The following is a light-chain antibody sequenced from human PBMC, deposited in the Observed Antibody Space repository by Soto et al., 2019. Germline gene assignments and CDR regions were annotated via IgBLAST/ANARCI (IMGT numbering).Light chain of an antibody. Sequence: EILMTQCPASRSGCPGERATLSCRASQSVGSDLAWYQQTNGQAPRPVIYDIFTSDTAVPTRISGTASGTEFTLPISRPQSEDFEVYFCQPYNSWPLTFGGGTKVDIK. CDR1: QSVGSD. J-gene: IGKJ4*01. CDR3: QPYNSWPLT. CDR2: DIF. V-gene: IGKV3D-15*01.